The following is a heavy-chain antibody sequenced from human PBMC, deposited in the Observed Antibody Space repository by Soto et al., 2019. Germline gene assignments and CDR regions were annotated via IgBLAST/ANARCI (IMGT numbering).Heavy chain of an antibody. V-gene: IGHV1-69*13. J-gene: IGHJ6*02. CDR3: ARGALTYDSSGYSYGMDV. CDR2: IIPIFGTA. D-gene: IGHD3-22*01. CDR1: GGTFSSYA. Sequence: GASVKVSCKASGGTFSSYAISWVRQAPGRGLEWMGGIIPIFGTANYAQKFQGRVTITADESTSTAYMELSSLRSEDTAVYYCARGALTYDSSGYSYGMDVWGQGTTVTVSS.